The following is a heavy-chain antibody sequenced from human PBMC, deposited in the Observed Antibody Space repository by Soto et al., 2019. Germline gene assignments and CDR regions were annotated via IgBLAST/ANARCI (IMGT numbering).Heavy chain of an antibody. CDR1: GGSFSGYY. Sequence: SETLSLTCAVYGGSFSGYYWSWIRQHPGKGLEWIGEINHSGSTNYNPSLKSRVTISVDTSKNQFSLKLSSVTAADTAVYYCARISGSYDFWSGYPEAYYMDVWGKGTTVTVSS. D-gene: IGHD3-3*01. CDR2: INHSGST. CDR3: ARISGSYDFWSGYPEAYYMDV. V-gene: IGHV4-34*01. J-gene: IGHJ6*03.